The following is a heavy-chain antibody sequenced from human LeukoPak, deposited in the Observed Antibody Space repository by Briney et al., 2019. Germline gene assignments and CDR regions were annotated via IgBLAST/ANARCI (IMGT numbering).Heavy chain of an antibody. J-gene: IGHJ4*02. CDR2: INSDGTDT. V-gene: IGHV3-74*03. CDR1: GFTLSSFY. D-gene: IGHD3-16*01. Sequence: GGSLRPSCATSGFTLSSFYMHWVRQRPGKGLVWVSRINSDGTDTKYADSAKGRFTISRDNTKNTVYLQMNNLGAEDTAMYYCARGAWGYSVHFDNWGQGALVTVSS. CDR3: ARGAWGYSVHFDN.